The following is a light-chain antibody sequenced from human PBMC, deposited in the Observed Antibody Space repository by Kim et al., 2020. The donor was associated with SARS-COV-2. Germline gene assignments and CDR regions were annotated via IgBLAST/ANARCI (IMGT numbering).Light chain of an antibody. J-gene: IGKJ2*01. CDR3: QHYIRFPYT. Sequence: SASVGDIVTITCRASESIGKWLAWYQQKPGKAPKLLIYLGSTLESGVASRFRGSGSGTEFTLTITSLQPDYFATYYCQHYIRFPYTFGQGTKLEI. CDR2: LGS. CDR1: ESIGKW. V-gene: IGKV1-5*03.